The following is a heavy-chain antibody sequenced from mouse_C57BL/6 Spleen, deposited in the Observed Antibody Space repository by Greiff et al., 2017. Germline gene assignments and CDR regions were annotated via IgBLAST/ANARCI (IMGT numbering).Heavy chain of an antibody. V-gene: IGHV14-1*01. CDR1: GFNIKDYY. Sequence: VQLQQSGAELVRPGASVKLSCTASGFNIKDYYMHWVKQRPEQGLEWIGRIDPEDGDTEYAPKFQGKATMTADTSSNTAYLQLSSLTSEDTAVYYCTNLNCYGSSYGGYWGQGTTLTVSS. CDR3: TNLNCYGSSYGGY. D-gene: IGHD1-1*01. J-gene: IGHJ2*01. CDR2: IDPEDGDT.